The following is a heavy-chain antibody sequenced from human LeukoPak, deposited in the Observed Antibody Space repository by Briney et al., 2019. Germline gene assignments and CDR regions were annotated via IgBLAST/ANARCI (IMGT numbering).Heavy chain of an antibody. V-gene: IGHV3-23*01. CDR1: GFSVTTYY. D-gene: IGHD2/OR15-2a*01. Sequence: PGGSLRLSCAGSGFSVTTYYMSWVRQAPGKGLEWVSAISGSGGSTYYADSVKGRFTISRDNSKNTLYLQMNSLRAEDTAVYYCARNSNRYMDVWGKGTTVTISS. CDR2: ISGSGGST. CDR3: ARNSNRYMDV. J-gene: IGHJ6*03.